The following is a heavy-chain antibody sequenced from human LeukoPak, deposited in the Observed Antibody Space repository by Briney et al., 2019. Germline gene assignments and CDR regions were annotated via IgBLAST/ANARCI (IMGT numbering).Heavy chain of an antibody. J-gene: IGHJ4*02. CDR2: ISDGGSTT. Sequence: GGSLRLSCAASGFTFSSYSMNWVRQAPGKGLVWVSRISDGGSTTTYADSVKGRFTISRDNAKNTLYLQMNGLRAEDTAVYYCSRSAYYDGSGNYYDYWGQGTLVTVSS. D-gene: IGHD3-22*01. V-gene: IGHV3-74*01. CDR1: GFTFSSYS. CDR3: SRSAYYDGSGNYYDY.